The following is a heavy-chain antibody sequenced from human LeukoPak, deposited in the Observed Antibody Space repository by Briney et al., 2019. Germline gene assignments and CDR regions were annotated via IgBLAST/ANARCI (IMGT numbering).Heavy chain of an antibody. J-gene: IGHJ4*02. Sequence: GASVKVSCKASGHTFTGYYMHWVRQAPGQGLEWMGWINPNSGGTKYAQKFQGRVTMTRDTSISTAYMELRRLRSDDTAVYYCARVDSSGYYYGYWGQGTLVTVSS. CDR3: ARVDSSGYYYGY. D-gene: IGHD3-22*01. CDR1: GHTFTGYY. V-gene: IGHV1-2*02. CDR2: INPNSGGT.